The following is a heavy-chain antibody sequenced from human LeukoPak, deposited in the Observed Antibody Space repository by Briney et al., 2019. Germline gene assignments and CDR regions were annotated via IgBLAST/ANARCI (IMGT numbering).Heavy chain of an antibody. D-gene: IGHD3-10*01. V-gene: IGHV1-69*05. Sequence: ASVKVSCKASGGTFTSYAISWVRQAPGQGLQYLGGSIPNFRTAKYAQNFQDRVTITTDETTAYMELSSLTSEDTAVYYCARAGRFSNYDYYYHMDVWGKGTTVTVSS. CDR1: GGTFTSYA. J-gene: IGHJ6*03. CDR2: SIPNFRTA. CDR3: ARAGRFSNYDYYYHMDV.